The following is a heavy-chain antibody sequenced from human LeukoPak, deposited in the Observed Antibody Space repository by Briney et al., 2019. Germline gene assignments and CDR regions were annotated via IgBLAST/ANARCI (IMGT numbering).Heavy chain of an antibody. D-gene: IGHD6-6*01. Sequence: ASVKVSCKASGYTFTGYYMHWVRQAPGQGLEWMGWINPNSGGTNYAQKFQGRVTMTRDTSISTAYMELSRLRSDDTAVYYCARGSILEYSSSSWYYYYMDVWGKGTTVTVSS. CDR3: ARGSILEYSSSSWYYYYMDV. CDR1: GYTFTGYY. V-gene: IGHV1-2*02. CDR2: INPNSGGT. J-gene: IGHJ6*03.